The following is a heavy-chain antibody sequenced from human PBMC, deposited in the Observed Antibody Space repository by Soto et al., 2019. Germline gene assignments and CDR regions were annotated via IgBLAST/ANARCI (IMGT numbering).Heavy chain of an antibody. D-gene: IGHD3-3*01. V-gene: IGHV3-64*04. CDR2: ISSNGDST. Sequence: GGSLRLSCSASGFTFSSYAMHWVRPAPGKGLEYVAAISSNGDSTDYADSVKGRFTISRDNSKNTLYLQMNSLRAEDTAVYYCAKSPGGYYSFDIWGQGTMVTVSS. CDR3: AKSPGGYYSFDI. J-gene: IGHJ3*02. CDR1: GFTFSSYA.